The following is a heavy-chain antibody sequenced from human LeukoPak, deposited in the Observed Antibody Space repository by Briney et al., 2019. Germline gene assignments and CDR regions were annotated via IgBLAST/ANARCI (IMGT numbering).Heavy chain of an antibody. J-gene: IGHJ4*02. D-gene: IGHD1-26*01. Sequence: SVKVSCKASGGTFSSYAISWVRQAPGQGLEWMGGIIPIFGTANYAQKFQGRVTITADESTSTAYMELSSLRSEDTAVYYCASGEWELPYFDYWGQGTLVTVSS. CDR1: GGTFSSYA. CDR3: ASGEWELPYFDY. CDR2: IIPIFGTA. V-gene: IGHV1-69*13.